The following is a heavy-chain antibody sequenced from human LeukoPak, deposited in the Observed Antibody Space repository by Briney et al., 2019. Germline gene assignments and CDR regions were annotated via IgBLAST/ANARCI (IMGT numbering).Heavy chain of an antibody. CDR2: VYYSGTY. D-gene: IGHD4-23*01. Sequence: SETLSLTCTVSGGSITSNYWSWIRQPPGKGLERIGYVYYSGTYNYSPSLKSRVTISVDTSKNQFSLKLSSVTAADTAVYYCARRHYGGNSDWFDPWGQGTLVTVSS. V-gene: IGHV4-59*08. CDR3: ARRHYGGNSDWFDP. CDR1: GGSITSNY. J-gene: IGHJ5*02.